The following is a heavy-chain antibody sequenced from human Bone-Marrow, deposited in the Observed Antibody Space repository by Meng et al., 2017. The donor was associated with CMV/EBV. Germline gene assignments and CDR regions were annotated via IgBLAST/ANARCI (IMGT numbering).Heavy chain of an antibody. Sequence: ASVKVFCKAAGGTFSSYTISWVRQATGQGLEWMGWMNPNSGNTGYAQKFQGRVTITRNTSISTAYMELSSLRSEDTAEYYCARGEWLWNAFDIWGQGTMVTVSS. J-gene: IGHJ3*02. CDR2: MNPNSGNT. CDR3: ARGEWLWNAFDI. D-gene: IGHD3-3*01. CDR1: GGTFSSYT. V-gene: IGHV1-8*03.